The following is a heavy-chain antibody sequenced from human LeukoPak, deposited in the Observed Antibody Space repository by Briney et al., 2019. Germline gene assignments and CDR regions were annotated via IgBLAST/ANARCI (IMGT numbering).Heavy chain of an antibody. J-gene: IGHJ4*02. V-gene: IGHV3-11*01. Sequence: LSLTCTVSGGSISSGGYYWSWIRQHPGKGLEWVSYISSSGSTIYYADSVKGRFTISRDNAKNSLYLQMNSLRAEDTAVYYCASRNGGYSYGYADYWGQGTLVTVSS. D-gene: IGHD5-18*01. CDR1: GGSISSGGYY. CDR2: ISSSGSTI. CDR3: ASRNGGYSYGYADY.